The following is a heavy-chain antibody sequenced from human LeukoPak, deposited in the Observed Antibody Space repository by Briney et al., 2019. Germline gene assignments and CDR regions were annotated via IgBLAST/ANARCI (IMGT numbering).Heavy chain of an antibody. J-gene: IGHJ4*02. CDR3: ARLGLHGSGTYYFFDY. CDR2: IDPNTGDT. V-gene: IGHV1-2*06. CDR1: GQSLTGYF. Sequence: ASVKVSCKASGQSLTGYFIHWVRQAPGQGLEWVGRIDPNTGDTIYAQNFQGRVTVTSATSISTAYMELSRLTSDDTAVYFCARLGLHGSGTYYFFDYWGQGTLVTVST. D-gene: IGHD3-10*01.